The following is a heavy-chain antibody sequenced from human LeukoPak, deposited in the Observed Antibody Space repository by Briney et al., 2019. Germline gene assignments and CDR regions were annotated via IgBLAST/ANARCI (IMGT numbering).Heavy chain of an antibody. D-gene: IGHD2-8*01. CDR2: VATYNGNT. CDR3: ARRAMADY. V-gene: IGHV1-18*01. J-gene: IGHJ4*02. Sequence: ASVKVSCKASGYTFTNYAISWVRQAPGHGLEWMGWVATYNGNTDYAQRLQGRVTMTTDTSTNTAYMEVRSLRSDDTAVYYCARRAMADYWGQGTLVTVSS. CDR1: GYTFTNYA.